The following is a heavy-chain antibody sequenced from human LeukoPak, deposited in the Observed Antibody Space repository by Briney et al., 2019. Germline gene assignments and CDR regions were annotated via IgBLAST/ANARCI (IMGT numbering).Heavy chain of an antibody. CDR1: GFSLNTRGVG. V-gene: IGHV2-5*02. J-gene: IGHJ4*02. D-gene: IGHD3-22*01. CDR2: IYWDDDR. Sequence: SGPTLVNPTQTLTLTCTFSGFSLNTRGVGVGWIRQPPGRALEWLALIYWDDDRRHSPSLKSRLTTTKDTSKNQVVLTMTNMDPVDTATYFCAHRKNYYDSSVFDNWGQGTLVTVSS. CDR3: AHRKNYYDSSVFDN.